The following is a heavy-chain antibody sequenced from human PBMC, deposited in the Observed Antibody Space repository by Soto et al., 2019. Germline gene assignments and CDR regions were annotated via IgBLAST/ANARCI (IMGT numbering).Heavy chain of an antibody. D-gene: IGHD4-4*01. CDR1: GGTFSSYT. Sequence: SVKVSCKASGGTFSSYTISWVRQAPGQGLEWMGRIIPILGIANYAQKFQGRVTITADKSTSTAYMELSSLRSEDTAVYYCARDVHDYSNYAPDYYYYYMDVWGKGTTVTVSS. V-gene: IGHV1-69*04. J-gene: IGHJ6*03. CDR2: IIPILGIA. CDR3: ARDVHDYSNYAPDYYYYYMDV.